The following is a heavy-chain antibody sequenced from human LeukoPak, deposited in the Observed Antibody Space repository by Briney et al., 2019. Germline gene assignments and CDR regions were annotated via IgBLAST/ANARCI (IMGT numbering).Heavy chain of an antibody. J-gene: IGHJ4*02. Sequence: PSETLSLTCTVSGGSISSSGYYWGWICQPPGKGLEWVGSVYYTGSTFYNPSLKSRVTTSVDTSKNHFSLNLSSVTAADTAVYYCARHRGRYYDSGSYYYFDYWGQGTLVTVSS. CDR1: GGSISSSGYY. CDR2: VYYTGST. CDR3: ARHRGRYYDSGSYYYFDY. V-gene: IGHV4-39*02. D-gene: IGHD3-10*01.